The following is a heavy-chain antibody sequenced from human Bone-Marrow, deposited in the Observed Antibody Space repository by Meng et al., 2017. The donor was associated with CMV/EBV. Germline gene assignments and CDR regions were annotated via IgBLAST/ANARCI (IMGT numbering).Heavy chain of an antibody. CDR1: SFSGYY. CDR2: INHSGST. Sequence: SFSGYYWSWLRQPPGKGLEWIGEINHSGSTNYNPSLKSRVTISVDTSKNQFSLKLSSVTAADTAVYYCARGIVDFWSGYYTHNWFDPWGQGTLVTVSS. CDR3: ARGIVDFWSGYYTHNWFDP. D-gene: IGHD3-3*01. J-gene: IGHJ5*02. V-gene: IGHV4-34*01.